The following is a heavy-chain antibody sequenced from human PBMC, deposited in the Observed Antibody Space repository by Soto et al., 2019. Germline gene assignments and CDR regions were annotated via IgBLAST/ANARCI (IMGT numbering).Heavy chain of an antibody. D-gene: IGHD2-2*01. CDR1: GGSISSGGYS. CDR3: ARLGKSYQSLYP. J-gene: IGHJ5*02. CDR2: MYHSGST. Sequence: PSETLSLTCAVSGGSISSGGYSWSWIRQPPGKGLEWIGYMYHSGSTYYNPSLKSRVTISIDRSKNQFSLKLSSVTAADTAVYYCARLGKSYQSLYPWGPGNLVTVSS. V-gene: IGHV4-30-2*01.